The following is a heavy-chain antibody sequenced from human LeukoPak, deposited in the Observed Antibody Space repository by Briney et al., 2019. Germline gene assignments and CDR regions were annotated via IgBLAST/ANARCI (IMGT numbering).Heavy chain of an antibody. J-gene: IGHJ6*03. CDR3: ARETYYDILTGYHAYYYMDV. D-gene: IGHD3-9*01. Sequence: ASVKVSCKASGYTFTSCYMHWVRQAPGQGLEWMGIINPSGGSTSYAQKFQGRVTMTRDMSTSTVYMELSSLRSEDTAVYYCARETYYDILTGYHAYYYMDVWGKGTTVTVSS. CDR1: GYTFTSCY. V-gene: IGHV1-46*01. CDR2: INPSGGST.